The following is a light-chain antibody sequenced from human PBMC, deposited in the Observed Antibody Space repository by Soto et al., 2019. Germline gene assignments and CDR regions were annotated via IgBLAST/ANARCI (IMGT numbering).Light chain of an antibody. J-gene: IGLJ1*01. Sequence: QSMLTQSPSASGTPGQRVIISCSGSSSNIGSNTANWYQQLPGTAPKLLIYSHNQRPSGVPDRFSGSQSGTSASLAISGLQSEDEADYYCATWDDRLDGYVFGTGTKVTVL. CDR2: SHN. CDR1: SSNIGSNT. CDR3: ATWDDRLDGYV. V-gene: IGLV1-44*01.